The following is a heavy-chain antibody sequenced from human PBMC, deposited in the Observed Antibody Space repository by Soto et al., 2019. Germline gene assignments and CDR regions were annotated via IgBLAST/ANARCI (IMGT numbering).Heavy chain of an antibody. CDR2: IYWDDSK. J-gene: IGHJ5*02. Sequence: QITLKESGPTLVKPTQTLTLTCTFSGFSLTTDRVGVGWIRQPPGEALEWLAVIYWDDSKTYRPSLESRLTITKDTSKNPVALTMTTMDSLDTATYFCAHAYGGGSLSWGQGTLVTVSS. CDR1: GFSLTTDRVG. D-gene: IGHD3-10*01. CDR3: AHAYGGGSLS. V-gene: IGHV2-5*02.